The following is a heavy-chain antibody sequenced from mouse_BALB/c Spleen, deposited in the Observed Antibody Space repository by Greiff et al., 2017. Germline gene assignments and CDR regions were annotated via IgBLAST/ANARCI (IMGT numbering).Heavy chain of an antibody. V-gene: IGHV5-6-4*01. CDR1: GFTFSSYT. CDR3: TREGITTVVPYWYFDV. CDR2: ISSGGSYT. J-gene: IGHJ1*01. D-gene: IGHD1-1*01. Sequence: EVKLMESGGGLVKPGGSLKLSCAASGFTFSSYTMSWVRQTPEKRLEWVATISSGGSYTYYPDSVKGRFTISRDNAKNTLYLQMSSLKSEDTAMYYCTREGITTVVPYWYFDVWGAGTTVTVSS.